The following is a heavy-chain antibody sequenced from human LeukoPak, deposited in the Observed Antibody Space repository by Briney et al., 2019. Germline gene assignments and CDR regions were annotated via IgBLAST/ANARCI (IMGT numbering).Heavy chain of an antibody. CDR2: ISSSGSTI. CDR1: GFTFSDYY. CDR3: ARYPNPIAVADDAFDI. Sequence: GGSLRLSCAASGFTFSDYYMSWIRQAPGKGLEWVSYISSSGSTIYYADSVKGRFTISRDNAKNSLYLQMNSLRAEDTAVYYCARYPNPIAVADDAFDIWGQGTMVTVSS. D-gene: IGHD6-19*01. J-gene: IGHJ3*02. V-gene: IGHV3-11*01.